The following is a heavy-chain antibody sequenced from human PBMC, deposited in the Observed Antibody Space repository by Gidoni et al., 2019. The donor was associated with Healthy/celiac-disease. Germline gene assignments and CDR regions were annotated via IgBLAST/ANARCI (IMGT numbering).Heavy chain of an antibody. D-gene: IGHD3-10*01. CDR3: ATERKVLWFGESPGDY. J-gene: IGHJ4*02. CDR1: GFTFRSYA. Sequence: EVQLLESGGGLVQPGGSLRLSCAPSGFTFRSYAMSWVRHATGKGLEWVSAISGSGGSTYYADSVKGRFTISRDNSKNTLYLQMNSLRAEDTAVYYCATERKVLWFGESPGDYWGQGTLVTVSS. CDR2: ISGSGGST. V-gene: IGHV3-23*01.